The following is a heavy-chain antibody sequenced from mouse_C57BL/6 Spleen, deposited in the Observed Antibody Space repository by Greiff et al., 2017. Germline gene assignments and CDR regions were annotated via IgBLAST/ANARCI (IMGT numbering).Heavy chain of an antibody. Sequence: GGGLVQPKGSLKLSCAASGFSFNTYAMNWVRQAPGKGLEWVARIRSKSNNYATYYADSVKDRFTISRDDSESMLYLQMNNLKTEDTAMYYCVRQGSEGIFAYWGQGTLVTVSA. J-gene: IGHJ3*01. V-gene: IGHV10-1*01. CDR1: GFSFNTYA. CDR2: IRSKSNNYAT. CDR3: VRQGSEGIFAY.